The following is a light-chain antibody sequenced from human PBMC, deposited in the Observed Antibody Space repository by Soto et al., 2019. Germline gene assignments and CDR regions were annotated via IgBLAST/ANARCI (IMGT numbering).Light chain of an antibody. V-gene: IGKV1-39*01. Sequence: TQMTQSPSSLSASVGDRVTITCRASQYIDIYLSWYQQKPGKVPKLLIYDESTLQSGVPSRFSGSGSGTDFTLTINNLQPEDFATYYCQQSYRTPYTFGQGTKV. CDR3: QQSYRTPYT. CDR2: DES. CDR1: QYIDIY. J-gene: IGKJ2*01.